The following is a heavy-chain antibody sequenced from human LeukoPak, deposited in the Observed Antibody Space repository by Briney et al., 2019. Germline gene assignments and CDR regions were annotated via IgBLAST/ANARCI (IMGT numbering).Heavy chain of an antibody. CDR2: IIPIFGTA. CDR3: AREGDYGGNSGAFDI. Sequence: ASVKVSCKASGGTFSSYAISWVRQAPGQGLEWMGGIIPIFGTANYAQKFQGRVTITTDESTSTAYKELSSLRSEDTAVYYCAREGDYGGNSGAFDIWGQGTMVTVSS. J-gene: IGHJ3*02. CDR1: GGTFSSYA. V-gene: IGHV1-69*05. D-gene: IGHD4-23*01.